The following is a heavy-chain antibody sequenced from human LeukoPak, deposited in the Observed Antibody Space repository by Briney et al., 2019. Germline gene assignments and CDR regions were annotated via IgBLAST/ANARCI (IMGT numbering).Heavy chain of an antibody. Sequence: SVKVSCKASGGTFSSYAISWVRQAPGQGLEWMGGIIPIFGTANYAQKFQGRVTITADESTSTAYMELSSLRSEDTAVYYCASRARGFVSRRFGELSHWGQGTLVTVSS. D-gene: IGHD3-10*01. J-gene: IGHJ4*02. CDR1: GGTFSSYA. V-gene: IGHV1-69*01. CDR2: IIPIFGTA. CDR3: ASRARGFVSRRFGELSH.